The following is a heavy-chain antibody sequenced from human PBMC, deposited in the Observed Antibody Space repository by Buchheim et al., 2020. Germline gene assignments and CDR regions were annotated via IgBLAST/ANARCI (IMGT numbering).Heavy chain of an antibody. V-gene: IGHV3-7*01. Sequence: EVQLVESGGGLVQPGGSLRLSCAASGFTFSSYWMSWVRQAPGKGLERVANIKQDGSEKYYVDSVKGRFTISRDNAKNSLYLQINSLRAEDTAVYYCARVIAAAGYYYYGMDVWGQGTT. CDR3: ARVIAAAGYYYYGMDV. CDR1: GFTFSSYW. D-gene: IGHD6-13*01. J-gene: IGHJ6*02. CDR2: IKQDGSEK.